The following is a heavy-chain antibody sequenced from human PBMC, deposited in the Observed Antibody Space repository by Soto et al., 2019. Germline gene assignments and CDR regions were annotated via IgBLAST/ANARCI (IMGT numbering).Heavy chain of an antibody. J-gene: IGHJ4*02. D-gene: IGHD3-10*01. CDR1: GFTFSSYA. CDR2: ISYDGSNK. V-gene: IGHV3-30*04. CDR3: ARDQAYYGSGSYFDY. Sequence: GGSLRLSCAASGFTFSSYAMHWVRQAPGKGLEWVAFISYDGSNKYYADSVKGRFTISRDNSKNTLYLQMNSLRAEDTAVYYCARDQAYYGSGSYFDYWGQGTLVTVSS.